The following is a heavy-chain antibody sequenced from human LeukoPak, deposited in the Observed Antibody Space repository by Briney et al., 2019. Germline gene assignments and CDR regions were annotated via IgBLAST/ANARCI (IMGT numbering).Heavy chain of an antibody. CDR2: IGASGGST. CDR3: AKAEGYDILTGLDY. V-gene: IGHV3-23*01. D-gene: IGHD3-9*01. CDR1: GFTFSSYA. Sequence: PGGSLRLSCATSGFTFSSYAMSWVRQAPREGLEWVSGIGASGGSTYYADSVKGRFTISRDNSKNTLYLQMNSLRTEDTAVYYCAKAEGYDILTGLDYWGQGTLVTVSS. J-gene: IGHJ4*02.